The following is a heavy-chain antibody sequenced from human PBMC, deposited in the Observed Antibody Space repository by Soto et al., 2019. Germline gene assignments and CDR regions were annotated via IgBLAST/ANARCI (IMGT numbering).Heavy chain of an antibody. Sequence: EVQLVESGGGLVQSGGSLRLSCVVSGFTFSSYWMSWVRQAPGKGLEWLANIKQDGSVRYYLDSVKGRFTISRDNTKNSVYLHMTSLRVEDTAVYYCARDAWELGTDNDYWGQGTLVTVSS. CDR3: ARDAWELGTDNDY. D-gene: IGHD1-26*01. J-gene: IGHJ4*02. CDR2: IKQDGSVR. CDR1: GFTFSSYW. V-gene: IGHV3-7*04.